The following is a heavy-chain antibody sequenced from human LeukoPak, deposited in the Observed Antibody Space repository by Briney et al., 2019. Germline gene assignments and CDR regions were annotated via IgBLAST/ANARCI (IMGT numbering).Heavy chain of an antibody. CDR3: ARASRLLLFDY. V-gene: IGHV4-31*03. J-gene: IGHJ4*02. Sequence: SETLSLTCTVFGGSISSGGYYWSWIRQHPGKGLEWIGYIYYSGSTYYNPSLKSRVTISVDTSKNQFSLKLSSVTAADTAVYYCARASRLLLFDYWGQGTLVTVSS. CDR1: GGSISSGGYY. D-gene: IGHD2-21*02. CDR2: IYYSGST.